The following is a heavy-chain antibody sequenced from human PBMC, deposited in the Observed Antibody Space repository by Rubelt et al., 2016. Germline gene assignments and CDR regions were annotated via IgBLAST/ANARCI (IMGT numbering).Heavy chain of an antibody. J-gene: IGHJ6*02. V-gene: IGHV4-34*01. CDR1: GGSFSGYY. D-gene: IGHD3-10*01. Sequence: QVQLQQWGAGLLKPSETLSLTCAVYGGSFSGYYWSWIRQPPGKGLEWIGEINHSGSTNYNPSLKGGVTIEVETAKSQFARKLSAGTAAYTAGYYCARGRGTMVRGGSRYGMDVWGQGTTVNVSS. CDR2: INHSGST. CDR3: ARGRGTMVRGGSRYGMDV.